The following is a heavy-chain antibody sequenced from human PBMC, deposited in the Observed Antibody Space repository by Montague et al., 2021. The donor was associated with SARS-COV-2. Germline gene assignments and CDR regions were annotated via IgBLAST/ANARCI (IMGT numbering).Heavy chain of an antibody. CDR1: GGSFSGYY. CDR2: INHGGNT. V-gene: IGHV4-34*09. J-gene: IGHJ3*02. CDR3: ARDRYSGYVLDAFDI. Sequence: TLSLTCAVHGGSFSGYYWNWIRQPPGKGLEWIGEINHGGNTNYNPSLKSRVTISVDTSKNQFSLKLSSVTAADTAVYYCARDRYSGYVLDAFDIWGQGTMVTVSS. D-gene: IGHD5-12*01.